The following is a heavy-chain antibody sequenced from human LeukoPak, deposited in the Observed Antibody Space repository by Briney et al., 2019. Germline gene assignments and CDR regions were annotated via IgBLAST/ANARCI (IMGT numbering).Heavy chain of an antibody. Sequence: ASVKVSCKASGYTFTSYDINWVRQATGQGLEWMGWISAYNGNTNYAQKLQGRVTMTTDTSTSTAYMELRSLRSDDTAVYYCARSVAGRVRDAFDIWGQGTMVTVSS. V-gene: IGHV1-18*01. CDR1: GYTFTSYD. CDR2: ISAYNGNT. D-gene: IGHD6-19*01. CDR3: ARSVAGRVRDAFDI. J-gene: IGHJ3*02.